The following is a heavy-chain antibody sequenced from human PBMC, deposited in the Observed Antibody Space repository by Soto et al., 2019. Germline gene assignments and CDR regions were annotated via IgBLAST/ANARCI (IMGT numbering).Heavy chain of an antibody. V-gene: IGHV3-23*01. CDR1: GFIFSDYA. CDR3: AKAPVIDYQRWFAT. CDR2: ITDSGGST. Sequence: SGGSLRLSCAASGFIFSDYAMACVRQAPGKGLEWVSSITDSGGSTYYADSVKGRFTISRDNSKNTLFLQVASLRAEDTALYYCAKAPVIDYQRWFATWGQGTLVNVSS. D-gene: IGHD2-2*01. J-gene: IGHJ5*02.